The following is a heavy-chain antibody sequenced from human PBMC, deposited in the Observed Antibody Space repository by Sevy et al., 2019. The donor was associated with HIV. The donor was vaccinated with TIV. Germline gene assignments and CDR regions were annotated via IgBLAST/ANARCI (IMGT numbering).Heavy chain of an antibody. CDR3: GKEGGGEGGDH. CDR2: IQYDGSNK. D-gene: IGHD2-21*01. J-gene: IGHJ4*02. Sequence: GGFLRLSCAASGFSFSSYGMHWVRQAPGKGLEWMSYIQYDGSNKDYADAVKGRFTISRDNSKNTLDLQMNSLRVEDTAVFYWGKEGGGEGGDHWGQGTLVTVSS. CDR1: GFSFSSYG. V-gene: IGHV3-30*02.